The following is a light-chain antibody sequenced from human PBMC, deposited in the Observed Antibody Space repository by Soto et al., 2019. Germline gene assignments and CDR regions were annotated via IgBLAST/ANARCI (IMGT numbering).Light chain of an antibody. V-gene: IGKV3-20*01. Sequence: SVLSLSPATKSLSPGESATLSCRPSQSVSSSYLAWYQQKPGQAPRLLIYGAYARATGIPARFSGSGSGTEFILTTSALEPEDSGIYHCHQYGSTPVTFGQGTKVDIK. CDR2: GAY. J-gene: IGKJ1*01. CDR1: QSVSSSY. CDR3: HQYGSTPVT.